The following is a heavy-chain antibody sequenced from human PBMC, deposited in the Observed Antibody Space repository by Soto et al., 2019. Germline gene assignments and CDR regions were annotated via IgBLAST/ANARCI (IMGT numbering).Heavy chain of an antibody. Sequence: PSETLSLTCTVSGGSISSSIHYLGWLRPTPGKGLEWIGSIYYRRSTNYNPSLKSRVTISVDTSNNQFSLKLSSATAADTALYYCARRIGEVENSRRYFDSWGQGILVTVSS. V-gene: IGHV4-39*01. CDR2: IYYRRST. CDR3: ARRIGEVENSRRYFDS. CDR1: GGSISSSIHY. D-gene: IGHD1-26*01. J-gene: IGHJ4*02.